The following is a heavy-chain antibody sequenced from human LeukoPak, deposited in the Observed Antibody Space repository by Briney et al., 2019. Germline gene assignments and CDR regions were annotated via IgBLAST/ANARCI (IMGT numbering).Heavy chain of an antibody. V-gene: IGHV3-30-3*01. J-gene: IGHJ4*02. CDR2: ISYDGSNK. Sequence: GRSLRLSCAASGFTFSSYAMHWVRQAPGKGLEWVAVISYDGSNKYYADSVKGRFTISRDNSKNTLYLQMNSLRAEDTAVYYCARVRSGFIPTYYFDYWGQGTLVTVSS. D-gene: IGHD3-3*01. CDR1: GFTFSSYA. CDR3: ARVRSGFIPTYYFDY.